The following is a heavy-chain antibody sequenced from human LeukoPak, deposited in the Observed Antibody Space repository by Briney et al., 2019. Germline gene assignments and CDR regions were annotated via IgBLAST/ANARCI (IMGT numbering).Heavy chain of an antibody. Sequence: GGSLRPSCVASGFTFTSYWMHWVRQAPGKGLVWVSRINIDGSTTNYADSVKGRFTISRDNAKNTLYLQMNSLRAEDTAVYYCAKGDTTWELPHDYWGQGTLVTVSS. CDR1: GFTFTSYW. D-gene: IGHD1-26*01. J-gene: IGHJ4*02. V-gene: IGHV3-74*01. CDR3: AKGDTTWELPHDY. CDR2: INIDGSTT.